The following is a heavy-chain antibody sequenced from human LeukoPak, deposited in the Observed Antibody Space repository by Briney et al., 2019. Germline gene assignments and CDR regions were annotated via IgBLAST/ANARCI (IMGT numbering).Heavy chain of an antibody. CDR1: GFTFSNYG. CDR2: IWFDGSNK. Sequence: TGGSLRLSCTASGFTFSNYGMHWVRQAPGKGLEWGAIIWFDGSNKYYADSVKGRFTISRDNSKNTLYLQMNSLRAEDTAVYYCAREGEGYYDAFDIWGQGTMVTVSS. V-gene: IGHV3-33*01. CDR3: AREGEGYYDAFDI. J-gene: IGHJ3*02. D-gene: IGHD3-16*01.